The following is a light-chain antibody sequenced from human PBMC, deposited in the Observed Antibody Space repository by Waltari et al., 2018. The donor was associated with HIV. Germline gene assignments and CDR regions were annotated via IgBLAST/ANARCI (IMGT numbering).Light chain of an antibody. J-gene: IGLJ1*01. V-gene: IGLV2-14*03. CDR2: DVS. CDR3: KSKTSSSTPCV. Sequence: QSALTQPASVSGSPGQSITISCTGTSSYVGGYNSVAWYQQHPGKAPKLIIYDVSNRPSVVPYRVSGSKSGNTASLTISGLQAEDEADYYCKSKTSSSTPCVFGTGTKVTVL. CDR1: SSYVGGYNS.